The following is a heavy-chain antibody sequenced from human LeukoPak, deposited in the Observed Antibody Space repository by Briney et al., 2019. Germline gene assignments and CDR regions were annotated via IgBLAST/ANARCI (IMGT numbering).Heavy chain of an antibody. Sequence: GGSLRLSCEAPGFTFSNSAMSWVRQAPGKGLEWVSGISASGHYTYNADSAKGRFTISRDNSKNTLYLQMNSLRAEDTALYFCAKDGSWGDYYFYFYIDVWGKGTTVTVSS. V-gene: IGHV3-23*01. D-gene: IGHD3-16*01. CDR1: GFTFSNSA. CDR3: AKDGSWGDYYFYFYIDV. CDR2: ISASGHYT. J-gene: IGHJ6*03.